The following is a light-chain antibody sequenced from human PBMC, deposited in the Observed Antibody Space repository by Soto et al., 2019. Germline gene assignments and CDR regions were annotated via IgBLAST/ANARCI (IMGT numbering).Light chain of an antibody. J-gene: IGKJ4*01. V-gene: IGKV1-13*02. Sequence: AIQLTQSPSSLSASVGDRVTITCRASQGISSSLAWYLQQPGKPPRRLIYGASILERGVPSRFSGSGSGTDFTLTISSLQPEDFATYYCQQFNIFPLTFGGGTKVEIK. CDR1: QGISSS. CDR2: GAS. CDR3: QQFNIFPLT.